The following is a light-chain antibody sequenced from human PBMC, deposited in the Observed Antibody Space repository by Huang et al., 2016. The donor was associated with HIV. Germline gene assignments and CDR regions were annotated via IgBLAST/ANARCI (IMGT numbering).Light chain of an antibody. CDR1: QSLSSQ. V-gene: IGKV3-15*01. Sequence: EIVMTQSPATLSVSPGERVTLSCRASQSLSSQLAWYQQKRGQAPRLLIYGVSPRATDVPARLSGSGSGTDFTLTINSLQSEDFATYYCQQYNDWPLTFGQGTEVEIK. CDR2: GVS. CDR3: QQYNDWPLT. J-gene: IGKJ1*01.